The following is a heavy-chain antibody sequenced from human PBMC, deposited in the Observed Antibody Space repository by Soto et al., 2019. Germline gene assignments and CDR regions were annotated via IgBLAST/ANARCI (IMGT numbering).Heavy chain of an antibody. CDR3: AKETYSGPLDY. V-gene: IGHV3-30*18. CDR2: ISYDGSNK. CDR1: GFTFSSYG. Sequence: ESGGDVVQPGRSLRLSCAASGFTFSSYGMHWVRQAPGKGLEWVAVISYDGSNKYYADSVKGRFTISRDNSKNTLYLQMNSLRAEDTAVYYCAKETYSGPLDYWGQGTLVTVSS. D-gene: IGHD2-15*01. J-gene: IGHJ4*02.